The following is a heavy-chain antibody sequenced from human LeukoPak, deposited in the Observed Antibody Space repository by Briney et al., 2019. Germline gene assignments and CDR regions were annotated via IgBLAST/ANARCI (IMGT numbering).Heavy chain of an antibody. J-gene: IGHJ4*02. CDR1: GGSISSYY. D-gene: IGHD6-13*01. CDR3: ARGVYIAAAQYGY. Sequence: SETLSLTCTVSGGSISSYYWSWIRQPPGKGLEWIGYIYYSGTPNYNPSLKSRVTISVDTSKNQFSLKLSSVTAADTAVYYCARGVYIAAAQYGYWGQGTLVAVSS. CDR2: IYYSGTP. V-gene: IGHV4-59*01.